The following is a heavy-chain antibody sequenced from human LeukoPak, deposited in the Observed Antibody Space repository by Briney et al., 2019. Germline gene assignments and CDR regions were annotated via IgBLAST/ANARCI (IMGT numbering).Heavy chain of an antibody. J-gene: IGHJ4*02. CDR1: GYTFTGYY. Sequence: ASVKVSCKTSGYTFTGYYIHWVRRAPGQGLEWMGWINANSGGTIYAQKFQGRVTMTRDTSISTAYMELSRLTSDDTAVYYCTREDYWGQGTLVTVSS. V-gene: IGHV1-2*02. CDR3: TREDY. CDR2: INANSGGT.